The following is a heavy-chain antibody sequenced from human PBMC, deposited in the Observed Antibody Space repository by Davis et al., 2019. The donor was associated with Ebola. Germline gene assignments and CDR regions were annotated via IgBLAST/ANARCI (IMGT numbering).Heavy chain of an antibody. CDR1: GYTFTSYG. CDR2: ISPHNGNT. V-gene: IGHV1-18*04. CDR3: ARVYCSSTTCYELDY. Sequence: ASVKVSCKASGYTFTSYGITWVRQAPGQGLEWMGEISPHNGNTNLAQQFQGRVTMTTDTSTGTAFMELRSLGSDDTAVYFCARVYCSSTTCYELDYWGQGTLVTVSS. D-gene: IGHD2-2*01. J-gene: IGHJ4*02.